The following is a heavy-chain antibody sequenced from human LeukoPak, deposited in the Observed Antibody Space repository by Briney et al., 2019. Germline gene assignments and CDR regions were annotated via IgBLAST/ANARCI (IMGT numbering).Heavy chain of an antibody. CDR2: ISAYNGNT. V-gene: IGHV1-18*01. CDR3: ARVADCSGGSCYSPGIDY. Sequence: ASVKVSCKASGGTFSSYAISWVRQAPGQGLEWMGWISAYNGNTNYAQKLQGRVTMTTDTSTSTAYMELRSLRSDDTAVYYCARVADCSGGSCYSPGIDYWGQGTLVTVSS. CDR1: GGTFSSYA. J-gene: IGHJ4*02. D-gene: IGHD2-15*01.